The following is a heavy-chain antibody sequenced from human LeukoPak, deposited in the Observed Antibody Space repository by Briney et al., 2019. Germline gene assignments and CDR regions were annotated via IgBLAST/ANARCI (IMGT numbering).Heavy chain of an antibody. D-gene: IGHD2-2*01. CDR3: ARAGYCSSTSCQNWFDP. CDR2: ISAYNGNT. J-gene: IGHJ5*02. CDR1: GYTFTSYG. Sequence: ASVKVSCKASGYTFTSYGISWVRQAPGQGLEWMGWISAYNGNTNYAQKLQGRVTMTTDTSTSTAYMELRSLRSDDTAVYYCARAGYCSSTSCQNWFDPWGRGTLVTVSS. V-gene: IGHV1-18*01.